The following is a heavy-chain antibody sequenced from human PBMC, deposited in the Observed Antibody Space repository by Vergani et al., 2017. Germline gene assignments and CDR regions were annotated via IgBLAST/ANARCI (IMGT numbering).Heavy chain of an antibody. J-gene: IGHJ5*02. D-gene: IGHD3-10*01. CDR2: INHSGST. CDR1: GGSFSGYY. V-gene: IGHV4-34*01. CDR3: ARANYGSGSYSGYNWFDP. Sequence: QVQLQQWGAGLLKPSETLSLTCAVYGGSFSGYYWSWIRQPPWKGLEWIGEINHSGSTNYNPSLKSRVTISVDTSKNQFSLKLSSVTAADTAVYYCARANYGSGSYSGYNWFDPWGQGTLVTVSS.